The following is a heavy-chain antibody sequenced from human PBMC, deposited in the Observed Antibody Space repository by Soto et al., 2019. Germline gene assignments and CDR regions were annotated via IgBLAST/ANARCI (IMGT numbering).Heavy chain of an antibody. CDR3: TRGLGDYGCFHY. V-gene: IGHV3-48*01. CDR1: GFTFSSYI. Sequence: EVQLVESGGGLVQPGGSLRLSCAASGFTFSSYIMNWVRQAPGKGLEWVSYISSSSSTIYYADSVKGRFTISRDNAKNSLYLQMNSLRTEDTAVYYCTRGLGDYGCFHYWGQGALVTVSS. CDR2: ISSSSSTI. J-gene: IGHJ4*02. D-gene: IGHD4-17*01.